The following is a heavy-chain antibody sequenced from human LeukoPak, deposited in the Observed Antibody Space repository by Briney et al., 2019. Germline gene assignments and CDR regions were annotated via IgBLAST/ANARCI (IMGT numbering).Heavy chain of an antibody. CDR1: GFTFSSYW. V-gene: IGHV3-74*03. Sequence: GGSLRLSCAASGFTFSSYWMHWVRQVPGKGLVWVARINTYGTSTTYGDSVEGRFTISRDNAKNSLYLQMNSLRAEDTAVYYCAGPSGYSYGFFYWGQGTLVTVSS. CDR2: INTYGTST. J-gene: IGHJ4*02. CDR3: AGPSGYSYGFFY. D-gene: IGHD5-18*01.